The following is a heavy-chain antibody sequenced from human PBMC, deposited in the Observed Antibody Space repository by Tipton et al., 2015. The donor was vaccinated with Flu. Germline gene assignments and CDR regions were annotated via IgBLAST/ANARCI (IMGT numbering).Heavy chain of an antibody. D-gene: IGHD4-11*01. CDR1: GFSISTGYY. CDR3: ARRDYSNYVSDPKSWFDP. CDR2: INHGGST. J-gene: IGHJ5*02. Sequence: PGLVKPSETLSLTCAVSGFSISTGYYWGWIRQPPGKGLEWIGSINHGGSTYYTPSLMSRVTISIDTSKNQFSLKMKSVTATDMAVYYCARRDYSNYVSDPKSWFDPWGQGTLVAVSS. V-gene: IGHV4-38-2*01.